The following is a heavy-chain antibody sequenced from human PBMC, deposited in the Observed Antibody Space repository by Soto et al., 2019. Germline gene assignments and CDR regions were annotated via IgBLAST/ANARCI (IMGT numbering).Heavy chain of an antibody. CDR3: ARDRHYYDFWSGYDTPNDYYYYGMDV. CDR1: GFTFSSFA. D-gene: IGHD3-3*01. V-gene: IGHV3-23*01. CDR2: ISSSGGTT. J-gene: IGHJ6*02. Sequence: PGGSLRLSCAVSGFTFSSFAMSWVRQAPGKGLEWVSVISSSGGTTYYADSVKGRFTISRDNSKNTLYLQMNSLRAEDTAVYYCARDRHYYDFWSGYDTPNDYYYYGMDVWGQGTKVTVSS.